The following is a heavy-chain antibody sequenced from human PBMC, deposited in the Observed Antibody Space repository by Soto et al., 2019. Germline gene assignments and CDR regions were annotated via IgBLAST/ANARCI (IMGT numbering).Heavy chain of an antibody. J-gene: IGHJ3*01. D-gene: IGHD1-26*01. V-gene: IGHV3-74*01. Sequence: LVQSGGGLVQSGGSLRLSCAASGFTFDYYWIHWVRQVPGKGLLWVSHMQNDASLTTYADSVKGRVINSRDNAKNTLYPQMNGLRGEDRAVYFCVRGERGGFDLWGQGTMVTVSS. CDR1: GFTFDYYW. CDR3: VRGERGGFDL. CDR2: MQNDASLT.